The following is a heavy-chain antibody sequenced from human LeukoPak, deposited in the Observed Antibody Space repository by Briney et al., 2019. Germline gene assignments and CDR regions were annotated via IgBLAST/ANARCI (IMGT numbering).Heavy chain of an antibody. V-gene: IGHV3-21*01. CDR3: AKDLIVVVPAAVYYYYYYYMDV. CDR2: ISRRSSYL. CDR1: GFIFSDYN. J-gene: IGHJ6*03. Sequence: PGGSLRLSCAASGFIFSDYNMHWVRQAPGKGLEWVSSISRRSSYLYHADSVKGRLTISRDNAQNTLYLQMNSLRAEDTAVYYCAKDLIVVVPAAVYYYYYYYMDVWGKGTTVTVSS. D-gene: IGHD2-2*01.